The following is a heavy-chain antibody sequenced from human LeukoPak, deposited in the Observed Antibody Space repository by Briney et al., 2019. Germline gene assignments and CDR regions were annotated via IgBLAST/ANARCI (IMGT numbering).Heavy chain of an antibody. CDR3: ARDSVNLGIAAAGNDY. J-gene: IGHJ4*02. CDR2: IIPIFDTA. V-gene: IGHV1-69*05. CDR1: GGTFSSYA. D-gene: IGHD6-13*01. Sequence: SVKVSCKASGGTFSSYAISWVRQAPGQGLEWMGGIIPIFDTANYAQKFQGRVTITTDESTSTAYMELSSLRSEDTAVYYCARDSVNLGIAAAGNDYWGQGTLVTVSS.